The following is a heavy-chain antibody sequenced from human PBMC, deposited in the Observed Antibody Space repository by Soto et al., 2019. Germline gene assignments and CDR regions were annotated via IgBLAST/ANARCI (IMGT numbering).Heavy chain of an antibody. CDR1: GFTFSSYA. Sequence: PGGSLRLSCAASGFTFSSYAMHWVLQAPGKGLEWVAVISYDGSNKYYADSVKGRFTISRDNSKNTLYLQMNSLRAEDTAVYYCARPKSLDEPIGMDVWGQGTTVTVSS. J-gene: IGHJ6*02. V-gene: IGHV3-30-3*01. CDR2: ISYDGSNK. CDR3: ARPKSLDEPIGMDV.